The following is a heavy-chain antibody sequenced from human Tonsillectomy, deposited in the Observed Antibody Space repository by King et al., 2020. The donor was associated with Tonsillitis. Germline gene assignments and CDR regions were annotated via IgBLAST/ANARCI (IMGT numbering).Heavy chain of an antibody. J-gene: IGHJ5*02. D-gene: IGHD6-13*01. V-gene: IGHV4-30-4*01. CDR2: IYYSGST. Sequence: LQLQESGPGLVKPSQTLSLTCTVSGGSISSGDYYWSWIRQPPGKGLEWIGYIYYSGSTYYNPSLKSRVTISVDTSKNQFSLKLSSVTAADTVVYYCARSIAAAGTGWFDPWGQGTLVTVSS. CDR3: ARSIAAAGTGWFDP. CDR1: GGSISSGDYY.